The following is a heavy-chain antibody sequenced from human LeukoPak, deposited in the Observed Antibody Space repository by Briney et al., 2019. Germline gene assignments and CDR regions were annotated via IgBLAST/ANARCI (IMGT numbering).Heavy chain of an antibody. CDR1: GFSSNSYW. CDR2: INGDGSST. CDR3: ARVADGDKYGGRDY. J-gene: IGHJ4*02. D-gene: IGHD5-24*01. Sequence: GGSLRLSGAASGFSSNSYWMHWARQAPGKGLVWVARINGDGSSTTYADSVKGRFTISRDNAKDTLYLQMNSLRVEDTAVYYCARVADGDKYGGRDYWGQGALDIVSS. V-gene: IGHV3-74*01.